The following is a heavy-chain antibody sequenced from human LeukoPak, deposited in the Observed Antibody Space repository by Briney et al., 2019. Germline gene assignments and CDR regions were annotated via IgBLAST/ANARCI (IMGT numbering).Heavy chain of an antibody. J-gene: IGHJ4*02. D-gene: IGHD3-10*01. V-gene: IGHV3-23*01. Sequence: GGSLRLSCAASGFTFSSHAMSWVRQAPGKGLEWVSSVSDSGGNTYSADSVKGRFTISRDNSRNTLYLQMNSLRAEDTAIYYCSKGGGSDFDFWGQGTLVTASS. CDR1: GFTFSSHA. CDR3: SKGGGSDFDF. CDR2: VSDSGGNT.